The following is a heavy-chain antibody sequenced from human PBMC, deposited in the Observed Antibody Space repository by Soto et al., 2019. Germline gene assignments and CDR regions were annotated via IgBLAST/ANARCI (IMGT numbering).Heavy chain of an antibody. Sequence: HPGGSLRLSCAASGFTFSSYSMNWVRQAPGKGLEWVSYISSSSSTIYYADSVKGRFTISRDNAKNSLYLQMNSLRAEDTAVYYCATQTDVLRYFDWPAGNGYWGQGTLVTVSS. V-gene: IGHV3-48*01. CDR1: GFTFSSYS. J-gene: IGHJ4*02. D-gene: IGHD3-9*01. CDR3: ATQTDVLRYFDWPAGNGY. CDR2: ISSSSSTI.